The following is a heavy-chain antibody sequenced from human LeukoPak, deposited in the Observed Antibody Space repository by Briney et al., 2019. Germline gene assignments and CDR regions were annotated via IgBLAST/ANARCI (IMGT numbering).Heavy chain of an antibody. Sequence: ASVKVSCKASGYTFTGYYMHWVRQAPGQGLEWVGRVNPNIWGTNYTQKVQGRGTMNRDTSSSTAYMERSRLRSDDPAVYYCAREDRFRWNDYWGQGTLVTVSS. CDR2: VNPNIWGT. CDR3: AREDRFRWNDY. J-gene: IGHJ4*02. V-gene: IGHV1-2*06. CDR1: GYTFTGYY. D-gene: IGHD1-1*01.